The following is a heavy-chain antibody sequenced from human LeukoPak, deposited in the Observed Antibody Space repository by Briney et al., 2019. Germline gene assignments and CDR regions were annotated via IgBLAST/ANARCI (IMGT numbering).Heavy chain of an antibody. Sequence: PGGSLRLSCAASGFTFSNAWMSWVRQAPGKGLEWVGRIKSKTDGGTTDYAAPVKGRFTISRDDSKNTLYLQMNSLKTEDTAVYYCTTENRIQLWLYYFGYWGQGTLVTVSS. CDR2: IKSKTDGGTT. D-gene: IGHD5-18*01. V-gene: IGHV3-15*01. J-gene: IGHJ4*02. CDR3: TTENRIQLWLYYFGY. CDR1: GFTFSNAW.